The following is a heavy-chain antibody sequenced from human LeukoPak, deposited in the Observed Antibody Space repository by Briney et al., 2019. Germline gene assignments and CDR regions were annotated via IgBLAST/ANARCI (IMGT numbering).Heavy chain of an antibody. D-gene: IGHD6-19*01. J-gene: IGHJ4*02. CDR3: ARLAVAGTEEEGDY. V-gene: IGHV4-39*07. CDR1: GGSITSSSYY. CDR2: ISYSGST. Sequence: PSETLSLTCTVSGGSITSSSYYWGWIRQPPGKGLEWIGSISYSGSTYYNPSLKSRVTMSVDTSRNQFSLRLSSVTAADMAVYYCARLAVAGTEEEGDYWGQGTLVTVSS.